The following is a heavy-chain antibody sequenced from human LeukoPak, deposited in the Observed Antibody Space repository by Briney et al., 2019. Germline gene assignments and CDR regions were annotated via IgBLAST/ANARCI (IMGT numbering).Heavy chain of an antibody. CDR1: GYTFTSYY. CDR2: INPSGGST. V-gene: IGHV1-46*01. CDR3: ARGPRITMVRGGQWYYYMDV. D-gene: IGHD3-10*01. Sequence: ASVKVSCKASGYTFTSYYIHWVRQAPGQGLEWMGLINPSGGSTNYAQKFQGRVTMTRDTSTSTVYMELSSLRSEDTAVYYCARGPRITMVRGGQWYYYMDVWGKGTTVTISS. J-gene: IGHJ6*03.